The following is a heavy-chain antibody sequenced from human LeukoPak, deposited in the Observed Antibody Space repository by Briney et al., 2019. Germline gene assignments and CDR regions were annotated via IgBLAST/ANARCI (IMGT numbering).Heavy chain of an antibody. D-gene: IGHD2-2*01. V-gene: IGHV3-20*04. J-gene: IGHJ4*02. Sequence: GRSLRLSCAASGFTFDDYGMSWVRQAPGKGLQWISGINWDGGSTGYADSVKGRFTIFRDNAKNSLSLQMNSLRAEDTALYYCAREGRAYCSSTSCYRGLAYWGQGTLVTVSS. CDR2: INWDGGST. CDR3: AREGRAYCSSTSCYRGLAY. CDR1: GFTFDDYG.